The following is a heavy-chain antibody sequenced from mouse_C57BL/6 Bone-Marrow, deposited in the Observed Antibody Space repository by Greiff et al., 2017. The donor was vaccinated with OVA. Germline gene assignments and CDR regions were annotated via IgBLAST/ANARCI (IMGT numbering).Heavy chain of an antibody. D-gene: IGHD1-1*01. J-gene: IGHJ1*03. V-gene: IGHV5-15*01. CDR3: ARHDYGSSYWYFDV. Sequence: VMLVESGGGLVQPGGSLKLSCAASGFPFRDYGMAWVRQAPRKGPEWVAFISNLAYSIYYADTVTGRFTISRENAKNTLYLEMSSMRSEDTAMYYCARHDYGSSYWYFDVWGTGTTVTVSS. CDR2: ISNLAYSI. CDR1: GFPFRDYG.